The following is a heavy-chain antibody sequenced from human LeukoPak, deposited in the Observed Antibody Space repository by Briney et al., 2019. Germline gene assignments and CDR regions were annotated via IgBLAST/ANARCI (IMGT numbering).Heavy chain of an antibody. V-gene: IGHV4-39*01. CDR1: GGSISSSSYY. J-gene: IGHJ3*02. D-gene: IGHD5-18*01. CDR2: IYYSGST. CDR3: ARSGQSRLWLRGDAFDI. Sequence: PSETLSLTCTVSGGSISSSSYYWGWIRQPPGKGLEWIGSIYYSGSTYYNPSLKSRVTISVDTSKNQFSLKLSSVTAADTAVYYCARSGQSRLWLRGDAFDIWGQGTMVTVSS.